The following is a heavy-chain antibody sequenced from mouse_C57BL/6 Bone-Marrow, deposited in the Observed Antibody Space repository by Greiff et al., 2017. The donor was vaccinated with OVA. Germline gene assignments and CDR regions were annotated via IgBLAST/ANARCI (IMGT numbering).Heavy chain of an antibody. V-gene: IGHV1-59*01. CDR3: AREAYYSNSTWFAY. D-gene: IGHD2-5*01. J-gene: IGHJ3*01. Sequence: VQLQQPGAELVRPGTSVKLSCKASGYTFTSYWMHRVKQRPGQGLEWIGVIDPSDSYTNYNQKFKGKATLTVDTSSSTAYMQLSSLTSEDSAVYYCAREAYYSNSTWFAYWGQGTLVTVSA. CDR2: IDPSDSYT. CDR1: GYTFTSYW.